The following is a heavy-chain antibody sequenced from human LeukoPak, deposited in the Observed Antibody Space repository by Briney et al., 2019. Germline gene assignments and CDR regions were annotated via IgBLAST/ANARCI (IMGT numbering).Heavy chain of an antibody. D-gene: IGHD4-17*01. V-gene: IGHV4-34*01. CDR3: ARKVTTNYYFDS. J-gene: IGHJ4*02. CDR1: GGSFSGYY. Sequence: SETLSLTCAVYGGSFSGYYWSWIRQPPGKGLEWIGEINHSGSTNYNPSLKSRVTISVDTSKNQFSLKLSSVTAADTAVYYCARKVTTNYYFDSWGQEPLVTVSS. CDR2: INHSGST.